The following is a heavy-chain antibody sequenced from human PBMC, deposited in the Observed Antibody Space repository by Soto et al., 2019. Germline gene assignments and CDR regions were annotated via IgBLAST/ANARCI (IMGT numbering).Heavy chain of an antibody. J-gene: IGHJ6*02. CDR3: ARAEAYLREVTFYYLGMDV. V-gene: IGHV4-34*01. Sequence: QVQLRQWGAGLLKPSETLSLTCGVYGGSFTGYYWTWIRQPPGERLEWIGEMNHDGITNYNPSLKSRVAITLDTSKNQFSLRLTSVTAADTAVHFCARAEAYLREVTFYYLGMDVWGQGTTVTVSS. CDR2: MNHDGIT. D-gene: IGHD3-10*01. CDR1: GGSFTGYY.